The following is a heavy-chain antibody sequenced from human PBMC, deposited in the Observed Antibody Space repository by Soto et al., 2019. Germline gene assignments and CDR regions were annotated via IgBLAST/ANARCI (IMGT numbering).Heavy chain of an antibody. J-gene: IGHJ4*02. CDR3: ARRGSGTTFDY. Sequence: PGESLKISCKGSGYSFTSYWIGWVRQMPWKGLEWMGIIYSGDSDTRYSPSFQGQVTISADKSISTAYLQWSSLKASDTAMDHCARRGSGTTFDYCGQGTLVTVCS. D-gene: IGHD3-10*01. V-gene: IGHV5-51*01. CDR1: GYSFTSYW. CDR2: IYSGDSDT.